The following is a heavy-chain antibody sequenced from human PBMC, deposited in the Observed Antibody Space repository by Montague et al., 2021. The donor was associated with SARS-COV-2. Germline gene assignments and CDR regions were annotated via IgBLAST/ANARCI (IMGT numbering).Heavy chain of an antibody. J-gene: IGHJ5*02. CDR1: GDSISSYY. CDR3: ARALIMITFGGVIAHWFDP. Sequence: SETLSLTRTVSGDSISSYYWGWIRQPPGKGLEWTGSIYYSGSTYYNPSLKSRVTISVDTSKNQFSLKLSSVTAADTAVYYCARALIMITFGGVIAHWFDPWGQGTLVTVSS. V-gene: IGHV4-39*07. CDR2: IYYSGST. D-gene: IGHD3-16*02.